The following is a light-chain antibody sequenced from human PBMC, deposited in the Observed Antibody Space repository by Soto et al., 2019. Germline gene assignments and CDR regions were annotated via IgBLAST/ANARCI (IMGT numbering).Light chain of an antibody. V-gene: IGKV1-5*03. J-gene: IGKJ1*01. CDR1: QTISSW. CDR2: KAS. Sequence: DIQMPQSPSTLSGSVGASVTITCRASQTISSWLAWYQQNPGKAPKLLIYKASTLKSGVPSRFSGSGSGTEFTLTISSLQPDEFATYYCQHYNSYSEAFGQGTKVDIK. CDR3: QHYNSYSEA.